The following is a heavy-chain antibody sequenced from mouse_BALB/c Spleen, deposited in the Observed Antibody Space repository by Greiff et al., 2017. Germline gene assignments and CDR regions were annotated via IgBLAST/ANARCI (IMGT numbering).Heavy chain of an antibody. Sequence: EVKLLESGGDLVKPGGSLKLSCAASGFTFSSYGMSWVRQTPGKRLEWVATISRGGGYTYYPDSVKGRFTISRYNAKNTLYLEMSSLKSEDTAMYYCASLCYDYDAGYYYAMDDWGQGTSVTVSS. V-gene: IGHV5-6*01. CDR2: ISRGGGYT. J-gene: IGHJ4*01. CDR3: ASLCYDYDAGYYYAMDD. D-gene: IGHD2-4*01. CDR1: GFTFSSYG.